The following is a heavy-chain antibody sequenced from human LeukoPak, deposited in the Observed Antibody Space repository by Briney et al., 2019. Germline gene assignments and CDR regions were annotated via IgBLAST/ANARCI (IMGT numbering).Heavy chain of an antibody. CDR1: GGSISSGGYS. V-gene: IGHV4-30-2*01. D-gene: IGHD6-6*01. CDR2: IYHSGST. CDR3: ARGSIAARPEGWFDP. Sequence: SQTLSLTCAVSGGSISSGGYSWSWIWQPPGKGLEWIGYIYHSGSTYYNPSLKSRVTISVDRSKNQFSLKLSSVTAADTAVYYCARGSIAARPEGWFDPWGQGTLVTVSS. J-gene: IGHJ5*02.